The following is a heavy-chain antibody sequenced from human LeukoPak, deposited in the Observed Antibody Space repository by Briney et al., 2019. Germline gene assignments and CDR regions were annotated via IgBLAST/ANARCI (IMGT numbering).Heavy chain of an antibody. D-gene: IGHD6-13*01. CDR1: GYSFTSYW. CDR3: ARQVITSAGEFDY. V-gene: IGHV5-51*01. J-gene: IGHJ4*02. Sequence: GESLKISCKGSGYSFTSYWIGWVRQMPGKGLEWMGIIYPGDSDTRYSPSFQGQVTISADKSINTAYVQWSSLKASDTAMYYCARQVITSAGEFDYWGQGTLVTVSS. CDR2: IYPGDSDT.